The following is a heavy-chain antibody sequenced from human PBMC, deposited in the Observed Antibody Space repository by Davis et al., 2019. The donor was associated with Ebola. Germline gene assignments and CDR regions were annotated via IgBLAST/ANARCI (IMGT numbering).Heavy chain of an antibody. CDR3: ATTQWLREFDN. V-gene: IGHV3-53*05. Sequence: GESLKISCTASGFTVSSNHMSWVRQAPGKGLEWVSVIYDQSTAYADAVRGRFIISRDKSNKTLYLEMSSLRVDDTAVYYCATTQWLREFDNWGQGTLVTVSS. CDR2: IYDQST. CDR1: GFTVSSNH. D-gene: IGHD6-19*01. J-gene: IGHJ4*02.